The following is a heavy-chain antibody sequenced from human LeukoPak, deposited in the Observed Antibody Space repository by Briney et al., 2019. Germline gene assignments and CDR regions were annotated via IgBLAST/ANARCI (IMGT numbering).Heavy chain of an antibody. CDR1: GFTSSSFG. CDR2: IDSSATTM. Sequence: GGSLRLSCVASGFTSSSFGMNWVRQAPGKGLEWISYIDSSATTMTYADSLRGRFTISRDNAKNSLYLQMNSLRAEDTAIYYCARGIDIWGQGTMVTVSS. CDR3: ARGIDI. J-gene: IGHJ3*02. V-gene: IGHV3-48*03.